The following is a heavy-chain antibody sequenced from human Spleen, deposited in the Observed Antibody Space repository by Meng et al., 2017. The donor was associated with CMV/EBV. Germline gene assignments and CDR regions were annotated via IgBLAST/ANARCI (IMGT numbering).Heavy chain of an antibody. CDR2: IRYDGSNK. J-gene: IGHJ6*02. V-gene: IGHV3-30*02. Sequence: GESLKISCAASGVTFASYAMSWVRQAPGKGLEWVAFIRYDGSNKYYGDSMKGRFTVSRDNSKNTLYLQMNSLRAEDTAVYYCARDPISAEYYYYYGMDVWGQGTTVTVSS. CDR1: GVTFASYA. CDR3: ARDPISAEYYYYYGMDV. D-gene: IGHD3-3*01.